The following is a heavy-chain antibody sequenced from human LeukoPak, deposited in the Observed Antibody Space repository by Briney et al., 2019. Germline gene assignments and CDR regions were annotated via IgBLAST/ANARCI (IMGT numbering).Heavy chain of an antibody. Sequence: PGGPLRLSCAASGFTFSSYSMNWVRQAPGKGLEWVSSISSSSSYIYYADSVKGRFTISRDNAKNSLYLQMNSLRAEDTAVYYCAGILTGSKDAFDIWGQGTMVTVSS. D-gene: IGHD3-9*01. CDR1: GFTFSSYS. CDR3: AGILTGSKDAFDI. J-gene: IGHJ3*02. V-gene: IGHV3-21*01. CDR2: ISSSSSYI.